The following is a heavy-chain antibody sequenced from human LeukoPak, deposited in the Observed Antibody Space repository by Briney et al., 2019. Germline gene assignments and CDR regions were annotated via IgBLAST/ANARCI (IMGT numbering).Heavy chain of an antibody. CDR3: ARDRRRDPRDAFDI. CDR2: IYTSGST. J-gene: IGHJ3*02. V-gene: IGHV4-4*07. CDR1: GGSISSYY. Sequence: PSETLSLTCTVSGGSISSYYWSWIRQPAGKGLEGIGRIYTSGSTNYNPSLKSRVTMSVDTSKNQFSLKLSSVTAADTAVYYCARDRRRDPRDAFDIWGQGTMVTVSS.